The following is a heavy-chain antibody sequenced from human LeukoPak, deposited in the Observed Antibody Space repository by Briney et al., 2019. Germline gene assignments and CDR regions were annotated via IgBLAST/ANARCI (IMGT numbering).Heavy chain of an antibody. CDR3: ARESYGYNIDY. D-gene: IGHD3-16*01. Sequence: GGSLRLSCAASGFSVSTTYMTWVRQAPGKGLEWVSVIYSGGTTYYADSVKGRFTISRDNSKNTLYLQMNGLRAEDTAVYYCARESYGYNIDYWGQGTLVTVSS. CDR1: GFSVSTTY. CDR2: IYSGGTT. V-gene: IGHV3-53*01. J-gene: IGHJ4*02.